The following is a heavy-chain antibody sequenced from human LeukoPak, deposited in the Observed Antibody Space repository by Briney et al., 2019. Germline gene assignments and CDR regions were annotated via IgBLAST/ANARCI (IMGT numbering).Heavy chain of an antibody. CDR2: TYYRSKWYR. Sequence: SQTLSLTCAISGDSISSNSVPWNWIRQSPSRGLEWLGRTYYRSKWYRDYAVSMRSRMIINPDTSKNQVSLQLNSVTPEDTAVYYCARGVNAAFDAWGQGTVVTVSS. J-gene: IGHJ3*01. CDR3: ARGVNAAFDA. V-gene: IGHV6-1*01. D-gene: IGHD2-8*01. CDR1: GDSISSNSVP.